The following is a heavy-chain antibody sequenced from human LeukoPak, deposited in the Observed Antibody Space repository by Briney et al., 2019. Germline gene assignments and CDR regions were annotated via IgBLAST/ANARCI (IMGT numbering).Heavy chain of an antibody. CDR1: GYTFTSYY. Sequence: GASVKVSCKASGYTFTSYYMHWVRQAPGQGLEWMGIINPSGGSTSYAQKFQGRVTVTRDTSTSTVYMELSSLRSEDTAVYYCAREGNYYDSSGYYDGSWFDPWGQGTLVTVSS. V-gene: IGHV1-46*01. D-gene: IGHD3-22*01. CDR2: INPSGGST. J-gene: IGHJ5*02. CDR3: AREGNYYDSSGYYDGSWFDP.